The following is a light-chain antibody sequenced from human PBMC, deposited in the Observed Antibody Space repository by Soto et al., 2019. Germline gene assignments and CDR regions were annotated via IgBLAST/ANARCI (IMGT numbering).Light chain of an antibody. CDR2: DAS. CDR1: QSVGTF. J-gene: IGKJ1*01. Sequence: EIVLTQSPATLSLSPVERATLSGMASQSVGTFFAWYQQKPGQAPRLLIYDASNRATGIPPRFSGSGSGTDFTLTISSLEPEDFAVYYCQQCNNWPQWTFGQGTKVDIK. CDR3: QQCNNWPQWT. V-gene: IGKV3-11*01.